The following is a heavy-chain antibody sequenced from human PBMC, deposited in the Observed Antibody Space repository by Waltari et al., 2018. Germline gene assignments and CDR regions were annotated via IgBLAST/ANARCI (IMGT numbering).Heavy chain of an antibody. J-gene: IGHJ5*02. D-gene: IGHD1-26*01. V-gene: IGHV3-23*03. CDR1: GVTFSSYA. CDR2: IYSGGST. CDR3: AKERGGSNL. Sequence: EVQLLESGGGLVQPGGSLRLSCAASGVTFSSYAMSWVRQAPGKGLEWVSVIYSGGSTYYADSVKGRFTISRDNSKNTLYLQMNSLRAEDTAVYYCAKERGGSNLWGQGTLVTVSS.